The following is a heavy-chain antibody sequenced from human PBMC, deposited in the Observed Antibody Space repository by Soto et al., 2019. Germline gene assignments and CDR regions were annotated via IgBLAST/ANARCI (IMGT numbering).Heavy chain of an antibody. CDR3: ARHSRDGYNYYGMDV. CDR1: GYSFTSYW. J-gene: IGHJ6*02. CDR2: IYPGDSDT. V-gene: IGHV5-51*01. D-gene: IGHD2-2*01. Sequence: GESLKISCKVSGYSFTSYWIGWLRQMPGKGLEWMGIIYPGDSDTRYSPSFQGQVTISADKSISTAYLQWSSLKASDTAMYYCARHSRDGYNYYGMDVWGQGTTVTVSS.